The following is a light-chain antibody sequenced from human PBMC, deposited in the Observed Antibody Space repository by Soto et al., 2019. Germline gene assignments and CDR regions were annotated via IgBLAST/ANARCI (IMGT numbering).Light chain of an antibody. CDR2: WAS. J-gene: IGKJ1*01. V-gene: IGKV4-1*01. CDR1: QSVLYSSNHKNY. Sequence: DIVMTQSPDSLAVSLGERATINCKSSQSVLYSSNHKNYLAWYQQKPGQPPKLLIYWASTRESGVPDRFSGSGSGTEFTLTISSLQSEDFAVYYCQQYNNWPQTFGQGTKVDIK. CDR3: QQYNNWPQT.